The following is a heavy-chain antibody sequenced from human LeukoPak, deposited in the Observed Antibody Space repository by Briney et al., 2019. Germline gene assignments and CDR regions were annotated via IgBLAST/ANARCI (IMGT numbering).Heavy chain of an antibody. V-gene: IGHV3-7*01. D-gene: IGHD4-17*01. CDR1: GFTFSSYW. CDR3: ARDADYGDYEALYYYYYYMDV. Sequence: GGSLRLSCAASGFTFSSYWMSWVRQAPGKGLEWVAHIKQDGSEKYYVDSVKGRFTISRDNAKNSLYLQMNSLRAEDTAVYYCARDADYGDYEALYYYYYYMDVWGKGTTVTVSS. J-gene: IGHJ6*03. CDR2: IKQDGSEK.